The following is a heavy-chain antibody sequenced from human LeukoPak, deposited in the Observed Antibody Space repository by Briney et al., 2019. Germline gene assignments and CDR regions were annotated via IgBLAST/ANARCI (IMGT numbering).Heavy chain of an antibody. V-gene: IGHV3-74*01. CDR1: GFTFDDYA. J-gene: IGHJ4*02. CDR2: INSDGSST. Sequence: GGSLRLSCAASGFTFDDYAMHWVRQVPGKGLVWVSRINSDGSSTTYADSVKGRFTISRDNARNTLYLQMNSLRAEDTAVYYCARGRGTIYMFDYWGQGTLVTVSS. D-gene: IGHD2/OR15-2a*01. CDR3: ARGRGTIYMFDY.